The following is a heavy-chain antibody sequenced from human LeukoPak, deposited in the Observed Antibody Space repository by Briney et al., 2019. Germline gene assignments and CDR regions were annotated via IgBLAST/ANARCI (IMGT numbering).Heavy chain of an antibody. Sequence: SVKVSCKASGGTFSSYAISWVRQAPGQGLEWMGRIIPILGIANYAQKFQGRVTITADKSTSTAYMELSSLRSEDTAVYYCAKVLSAAAGASNAFDIWGQGTMVTVSS. CDR2: IIPILGIA. V-gene: IGHV1-69*04. J-gene: IGHJ3*02. D-gene: IGHD6-13*01. CDR1: GGTFSSYA. CDR3: AKVLSAAAGASNAFDI.